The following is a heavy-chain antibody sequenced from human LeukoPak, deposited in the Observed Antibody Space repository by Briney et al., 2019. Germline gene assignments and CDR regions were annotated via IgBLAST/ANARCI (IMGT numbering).Heavy chain of an antibody. CDR1: GFTFSSFW. Sequence: GGSLRLSCAASGFTFSSFWMNWVRQAPGKGLEWVAIIKQDGSEQKYGDSVKGRFTISRDHAKNSLFLQMNSLRVEDTAVYYCAGGSGWLIDYWGQGTLVTVSS. V-gene: IGHV3-7*01. CDR3: AGGSGWLIDY. CDR2: IKQDGSEQ. D-gene: IGHD6-19*01. J-gene: IGHJ4*02.